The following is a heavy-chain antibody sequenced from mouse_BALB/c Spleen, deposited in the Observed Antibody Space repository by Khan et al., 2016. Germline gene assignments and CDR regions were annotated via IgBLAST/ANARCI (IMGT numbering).Heavy chain of an antibody. J-gene: IGHJ1*01. CDR3: TRDHDWYFDV. CDR1: GYSFTSYW. Sequence: VQLQQSGTVLARPGASVKMSCKASGYSFTSYWMHWVKQRPGQGLEWIGGIYPGNSDTSYNQTFKGKAKLTAVTSASTAYMEFSSLTNEDSAVYYCTRDHDWYFDVWGAGTTVTVSS. CDR2: IYPGNSDT. V-gene: IGHV1-5*01.